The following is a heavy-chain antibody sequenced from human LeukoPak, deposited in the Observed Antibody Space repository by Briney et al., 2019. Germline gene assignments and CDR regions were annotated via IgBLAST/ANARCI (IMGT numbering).Heavy chain of an antibody. J-gene: IGHJ4*02. Sequence: SETLSLICTVSGGSINGYYWSWIRQPPGKGLEWIGYIYYSGTTNYNPSLKSRVTISVDTSKNQFSLKLSSVTAADTAVYYCAILNYGDSDRYFDYWGQGTLVTVSS. D-gene: IGHD4-17*01. CDR2: IYYSGTT. V-gene: IGHV4-59*12. CDR3: AILNYGDSDRYFDY. CDR1: GGSINGYY.